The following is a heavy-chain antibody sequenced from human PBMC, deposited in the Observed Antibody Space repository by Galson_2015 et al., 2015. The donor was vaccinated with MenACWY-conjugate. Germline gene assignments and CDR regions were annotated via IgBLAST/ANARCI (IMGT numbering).Heavy chain of an antibody. V-gene: IGHV3-74*01. Sequence: SLRLSCAASGFTFNHHWMHWVRQAPGKGLEWVAHISHDGSVTNYADSVKGRFTLSRDNAKNTLYLQMNSLRADDTAVYYCTRGNDGYGLFDSWGQGTLVTVSS. J-gene: IGHJ5*01. CDR2: ISHDGSVT. CDR1: GFTFNHHW. CDR3: TRGNDGYGLFDS. D-gene: IGHD5-12*01.